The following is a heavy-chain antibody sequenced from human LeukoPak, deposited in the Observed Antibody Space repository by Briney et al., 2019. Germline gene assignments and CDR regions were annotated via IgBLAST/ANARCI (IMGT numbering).Heavy chain of an antibody. Sequence: GGSLRLSCAGSGFGFSNYSMSCVRQAPGKGLEGVSSISSGSGYIYYADSVKGRFTISRDNAKKSLYLQMNSLRAEDTALYYCARRFTVITDWYFALWGRGTLVTVSS. V-gene: IGHV3-21*01. CDR1: GFGFSNYS. CDR3: ARRFTVITDWYFAL. CDR2: ISSGSGYI. D-gene: IGHD4-17*01. J-gene: IGHJ2*01.